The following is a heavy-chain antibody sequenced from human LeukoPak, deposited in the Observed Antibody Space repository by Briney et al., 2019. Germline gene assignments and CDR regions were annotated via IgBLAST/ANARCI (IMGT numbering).Heavy chain of an antibody. CDR3: ATTVVDYYDSSGYYLDY. CDR1: GGSISSYY. V-gene: IGHV4-59*01. D-gene: IGHD3-22*01. Sequence: SETLSLTCTVSGGSISSYYWSWIRQPPGKGLEWIGYIYYSGSTNYSPSLKSRVTISVDTSKNQFSLKLSSVTAADTAVYYCATTVVDYYDSSGYYLDYWGQGTLVTVSS. J-gene: IGHJ4*02. CDR2: IYYSGST.